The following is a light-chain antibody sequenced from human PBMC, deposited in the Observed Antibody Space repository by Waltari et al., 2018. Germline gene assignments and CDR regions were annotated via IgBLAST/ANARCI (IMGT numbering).Light chain of an antibody. CDR2: TAS. Sequence: IQLTHSPSSLSASVGDRVTSTCRARQGISSYLAWYQQKPGRAPKFLIYTASTLQSGVPSRFSGSGSGTEFTLTISSLQPEDFATYYCQQIKSYPLTFGQGTRLEIK. J-gene: IGKJ5*01. V-gene: IGKV1-9*01. CDR1: QGISSY. CDR3: QQIKSYPLT.